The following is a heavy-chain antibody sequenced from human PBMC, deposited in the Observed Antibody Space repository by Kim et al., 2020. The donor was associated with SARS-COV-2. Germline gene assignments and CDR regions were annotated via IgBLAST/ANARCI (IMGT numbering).Heavy chain of an antibody. Sequence: GGSLRLSCAASGFTVSSNYISWVRQAPGKGLEWVSVIYDGGTTHYADSVKGRFTISRDNSKNTLYLQMNSLRAEDTAVYYCARDPDIYYGMDVWGQGTTVTVSS. CDR2: IYDGGTT. CDR3: ARDPDIYYGMDV. J-gene: IGHJ6*02. V-gene: IGHV3-66*01. CDR1: GFTVSSNY.